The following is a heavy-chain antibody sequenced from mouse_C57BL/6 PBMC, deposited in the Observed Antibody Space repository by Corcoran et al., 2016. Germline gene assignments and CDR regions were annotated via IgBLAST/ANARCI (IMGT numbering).Heavy chain of an antibody. CDR3: ARSTTVVAWDY. D-gene: IGHD1-1*01. CDR2: INTYSGVP. J-gene: IGHJ4*01. CDR1: GYTFTTYG. V-gene: IGHV9-3*01. Sequence: QIQLVQSGPELKKPGETVKISCKASGYTFTTYGMSWVKQAPGKGLKWMGWINTYSGVPTYADDFTGRFAFSLETSASTAYLQINNLKNEDTATYFCARSTTVVAWDYWGQGTSVTVSS.